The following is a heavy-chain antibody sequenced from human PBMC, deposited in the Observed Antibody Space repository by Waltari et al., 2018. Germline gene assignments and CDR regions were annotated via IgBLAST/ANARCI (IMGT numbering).Heavy chain of an antibody. J-gene: IGHJ6*03. V-gene: IGHV4-59*01. D-gene: IGHD3-22*01. CDR2: IYYSGST. CDR1: GGSISSYY. Sequence: QVQLQESGPGLVKPSETLSLTCTVSGGSISSYYWSWIRQPPGKGLEWIGYIYYSGSTNYNPSLKSRVTISVDTSKNQFSLKLSSVTAADTAVYYCARYYDSSGYYYYYMDVWGKGTTVTVSS. CDR3: ARYYDSSGYYYYYMDV.